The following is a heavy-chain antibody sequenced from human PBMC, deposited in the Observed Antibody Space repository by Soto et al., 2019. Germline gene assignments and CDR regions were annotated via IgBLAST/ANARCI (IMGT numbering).Heavy chain of an antibody. CDR3: AREPGIAVAGPRGGYYYGMDV. CDR1: GGSISSYY. Sequence: SETLSLTCTVSGGSISSYYWSLIRQPPGKGLEWIGYIYYSGSTNYNPSLKSRVTISVDTSKNQFSLKLSSVTAADTAVYYCAREPGIAVAGPRGGYYYGMDVWGQGTTVTVSS. CDR2: IYYSGST. D-gene: IGHD6-19*01. J-gene: IGHJ6*02. V-gene: IGHV4-59*01.